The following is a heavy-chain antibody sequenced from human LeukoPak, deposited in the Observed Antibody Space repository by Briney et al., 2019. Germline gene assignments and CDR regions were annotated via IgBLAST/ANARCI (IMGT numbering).Heavy chain of an antibody. D-gene: IGHD3-3*01. Sequence: PGRSLRLSCAASGFTFSGYGMHWVRQAPGKGLEWVAVISYDGSNKYYADSVKGRFTISRDNSKNTLYLQMNSLGAEDTAVYYCAKSMGFGAYYYYGMDVWGQGTTVTVSS. CDR1: GFTFSGYG. J-gene: IGHJ6*02. V-gene: IGHV3-30*18. CDR3: AKSMGFGAYYYYGMDV. CDR2: ISYDGSNK.